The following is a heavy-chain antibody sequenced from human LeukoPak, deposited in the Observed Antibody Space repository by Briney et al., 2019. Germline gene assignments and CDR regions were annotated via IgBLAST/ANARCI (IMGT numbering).Heavy chain of an antibody. D-gene: IGHD6-13*01. V-gene: IGHV3-30*04. CDR1: GFTFSSYA. CDR3: AKDIAATPPPYGMDV. J-gene: IGHJ6*02. Sequence: GGSLRLSCAASGFTFSSYAMHWVRQAPGKGLEWVAVISYDESNKYYADSVKGRFTISRDNSKNTLYLQMNSLRAEDTAVYYWAKDIAATPPPYGMDVWGQRNKV. CDR2: ISYDESNK.